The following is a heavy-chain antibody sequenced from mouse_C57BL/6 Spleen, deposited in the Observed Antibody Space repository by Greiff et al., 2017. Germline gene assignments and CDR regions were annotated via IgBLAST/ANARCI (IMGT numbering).Heavy chain of an antibody. CDR3: ARGRGYGSDHWYFDV. D-gene: IGHD1-1*01. V-gene: IGHV5-4*03. Sequence: DVMLVESGGGLVKPGGSLKLSCAASGFTFRSYAMSWVRQTPEKRLEWVATISDGGSYTYYPDNVKGRFTISRDNAKNNLYLQMSHLKSEDTAMYYCARGRGYGSDHWYFDVWGTGTTVTVSS. CDR1: GFTFRSYA. J-gene: IGHJ1*03. CDR2: ISDGGSYT.